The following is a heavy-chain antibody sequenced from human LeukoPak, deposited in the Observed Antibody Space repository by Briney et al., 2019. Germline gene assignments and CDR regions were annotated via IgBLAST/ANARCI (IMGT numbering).Heavy chain of an antibody. D-gene: IGHD4-23*01. Sequence: GASVKVSCKASGGTFSSYAISGVRQAPGQGLEWMGGIIPIFGTANYAQKFQGRVTITADKSTSTAYMELSSLRSEDTAVYYCASGVTRLPIDYWGQGTLVTVSS. V-gene: IGHV1-69*06. CDR3: ASGVTRLPIDY. CDR1: GGTFSSYA. J-gene: IGHJ4*02. CDR2: IIPIFGTA.